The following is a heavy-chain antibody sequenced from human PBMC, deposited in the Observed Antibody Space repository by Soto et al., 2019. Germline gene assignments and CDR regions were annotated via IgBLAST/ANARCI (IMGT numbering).Heavy chain of an antibody. D-gene: IGHD2-15*01. CDR1: GFTFSSYG. J-gene: IGHJ4*02. Sequence: QVQLVESGGGVVQPGRSLRLSCAASGFTFSSYGMHWVRQAPGKGLEWVAVISYDGSNKYYADSVKGRFTISRDNSKNTLYLQMNSLRAEDTAVYYCAKDGYCSGGRCSNFDYWGQGTMVTVSS. V-gene: IGHV3-30*18. CDR3: AKDGYCSGGRCSNFDY. CDR2: ISYDGSNK.